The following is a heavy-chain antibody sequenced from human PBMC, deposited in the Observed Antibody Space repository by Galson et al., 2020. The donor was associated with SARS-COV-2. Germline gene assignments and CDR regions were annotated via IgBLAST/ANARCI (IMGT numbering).Heavy chain of an antibody. V-gene: IGHV3-33*06. D-gene: IGHD3-10*01. CDR2: IWYDGSNK. J-gene: IGHJ6*02. CDR1: GFTFSSYG. CDR3: AKDQVSLWFGEPDYYYYGMDV. Sequence: GESLKISCAASGFTFSSYGMHWVRQAPGKGLEWVAVIWYDGSNKYYADSVKGRFTISRDNSKNTLYLQMNSLRAEDTAVYYCAKDQVSLWFGEPDYYYYGMDVWGQGTTVTVSS.